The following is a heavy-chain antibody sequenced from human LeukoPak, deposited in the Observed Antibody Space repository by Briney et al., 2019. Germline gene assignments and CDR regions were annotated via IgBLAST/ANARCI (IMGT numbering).Heavy chain of an antibody. CDR3: ARAFITMVRGVILFYFDY. CDR2: INPSGGST. CDR1: GYTFTSYY. V-gene: IGHV1-46*01. Sequence: ASVKVSCKASGYTFTSYYMHWVRQAPGQGLEWMGIINPSGGSTSYAQKFQGRVTMTRDTSTSTVYMELSSLRSEDTAVYYCARAFITMVRGVILFYFDYWGLGTLVTVSS. D-gene: IGHD3-10*01. J-gene: IGHJ4*02.